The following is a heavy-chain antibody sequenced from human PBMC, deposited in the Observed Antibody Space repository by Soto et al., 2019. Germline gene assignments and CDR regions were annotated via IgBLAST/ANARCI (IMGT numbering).Heavy chain of an antibody. CDR2: INHSGTT. D-gene: IGHD1-1*01. CDR1: GGSFSGYQ. CDR3: ARGWRFDP. Sequence: PSETPSLTCGVYGGSFSGYQWNWIRQSPGQGLEWIGEINHSGTTKYNPSLESRINLSVDTSKKQFSLKMFSVTPADTAIYYCARGWRFDPWGQGTQVTVSS. J-gene: IGHJ5*02. V-gene: IGHV4-34*01.